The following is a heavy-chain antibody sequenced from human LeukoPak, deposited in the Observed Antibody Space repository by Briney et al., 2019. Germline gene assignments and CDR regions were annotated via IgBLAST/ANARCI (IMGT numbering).Heavy chain of an antibody. CDR1: GGSISSGGYS. CDR3: ARGPTYYYDSSGYDY. V-gene: IGHV4-30-2*01. CDR2: IYHSGCT. D-gene: IGHD3-22*01. J-gene: IGHJ4*02. Sequence: PSETLSLTCAVSGGSISSGGYSWSWIGQPLGKGLEWIGCIYHSGCTYYNPFLMSRVTISVERSKNQFSLKLSSVTAADTAVYYCARGPTYYYDSSGYDYWGQGTLVTVSS.